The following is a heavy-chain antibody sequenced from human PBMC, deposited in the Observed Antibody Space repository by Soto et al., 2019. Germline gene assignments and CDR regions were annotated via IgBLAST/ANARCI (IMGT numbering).Heavy chain of an antibody. Sequence: ASVKVSCKASGYTFTSYGISWVRQAPGQGLEWMGWISAYNGNTNYAQKLQGRVTMTTDTSTSTAYMELRSLRSDDTAVYYCARAPPSYCTNGVCSVYNWFDPWGQGTLVPVSS. V-gene: IGHV1-18*01. CDR3: ARAPPSYCTNGVCSVYNWFDP. J-gene: IGHJ5*02. CDR1: GYTFTSYG. D-gene: IGHD2-8*01. CDR2: ISAYNGNT.